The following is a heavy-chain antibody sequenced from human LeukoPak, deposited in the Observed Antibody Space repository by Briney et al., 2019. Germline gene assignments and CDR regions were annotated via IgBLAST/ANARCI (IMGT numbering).Heavy chain of an antibody. CDR1: GGSISSGSHY. Sequence: SETLSLTCTVSGGSISSGSHYWGWIRQPPGKGLEWIGSMSYSGNTFHNPSLKSRVTISVDTSKNQFSLKLRSVTAADTAIYYCARGDFYFDRTGYEQYFDSWGQGTLVAVSS. CDR3: ARGDFYFDRTGYEQYFDS. D-gene: IGHD3-22*01. V-gene: IGHV4-39*01. CDR2: MSYSGNT. J-gene: IGHJ4*02.